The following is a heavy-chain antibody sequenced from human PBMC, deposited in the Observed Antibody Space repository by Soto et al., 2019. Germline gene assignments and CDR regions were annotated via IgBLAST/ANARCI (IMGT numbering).Heavy chain of an antibody. Sequence: LRLSCTASGFTFCSYSMHWFRQSPDKRLEYVSHVSGDGVRTYYADSVKGRFFISRDNSKNMLFLQMNSLIPDYWAVYYFVKSRGGSNYVFFEWGLGTLVTVS. CDR3: VKSRGGSNYVFFE. D-gene: IGHD3-16*01. CDR1: GFTFCSYS. CDR2: VSGDGVRT. J-gene: IGHJ4*01. V-gene: IGHV3-64D*06.